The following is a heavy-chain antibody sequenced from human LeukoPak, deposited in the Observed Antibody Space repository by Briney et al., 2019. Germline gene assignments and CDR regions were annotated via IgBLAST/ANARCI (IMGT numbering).Heavy chain of an antibody. CDR1: GGSISSHY. D-gene: IGHD1-26*01. J-gene: IGHJ5*02. V-gene: IGHV4-59*11. CDR2: IYYSGST. Sequence: SETLSLTCTVSGGSISSHYWSWIRQPPGKGLEWIGYIYYSGSTNYNPSPKSRVTISVDTSKNQFSLKLSSVTAADTAVYYCARSGYWFDPWGQGTLVTVSS. CDR3: ARSGYWFDP.